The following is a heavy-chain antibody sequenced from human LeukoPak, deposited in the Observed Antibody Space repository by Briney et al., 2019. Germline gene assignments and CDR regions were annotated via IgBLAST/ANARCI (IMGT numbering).Heavy chain of an antibody. CDR3: AKSYDTSTSPDH. CDR2: ISHSDDTT. J-gene: IGHJ5*02. Sequence: QPGGSLRLSCRTSGFLFHVYTMTWVRQAPGKGLEWISTISHSDDTTYYADSVKGRFTISRDNSKDTVYLQMNSLRVDDTALYYCAKSYDTSTSPDHWGQGILVSVSS. CDR1: GFLFHVYT. D-gene: IGHD3-3*01. V-gene: IGHV3-23*01.